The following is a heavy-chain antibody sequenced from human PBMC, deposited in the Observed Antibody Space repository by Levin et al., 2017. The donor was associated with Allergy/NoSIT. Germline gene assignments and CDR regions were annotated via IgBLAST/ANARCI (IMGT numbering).Heavy chain of an antibody. J-gene: IGHJ3*01. CDR2: ISGSGEKT. V-gene: IGHV3-23*01. CDR3: AKEEASRLADAFDV. Sequence: GGSLRLSCAAXXXXFSNFAMCWVRRAPEKGLEWVSSISGSGEKTFYADSVKGRFTISRDNSKNTMYLQMNSLRAEDTAMYYCAKEEASRLADAFDVWGQGTMVTVSS. CDR1: XXXFSNFA. D-gene: IGHD3-9*01.